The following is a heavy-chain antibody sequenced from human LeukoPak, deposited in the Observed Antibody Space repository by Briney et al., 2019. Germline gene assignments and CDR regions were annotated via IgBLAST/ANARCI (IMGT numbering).Heavy chain of an antibody. Sequence: ASVKVSCKASGYTFTSYYMHWVRQAPGQGLEWMGIISPSGGSTSYAQKFQGRVTMTRDTSTNTVYMELSSLRSEDTAVYYCARSYDSSGYYTLVPDYWGQGTLVTVSS. J-gene: IGHJ4*02. CDR3: ARSYDSSGYYTLVPDY. V-gene: IGHV1-46*01. CDR1: GYTFTSYY. CDR2: ISPSGGST. D-gene: IGHD3-22*01.